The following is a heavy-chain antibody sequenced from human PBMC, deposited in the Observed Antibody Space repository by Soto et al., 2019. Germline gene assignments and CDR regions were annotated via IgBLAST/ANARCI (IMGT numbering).Heavy chain of an antibody. V-gene: IGHV4-59*01. D-gene: IGHD4-17*01. CDR3: AREGSGDYSDVEY. CDR1: GGSINNYY. Sequence: QVQLQESGPGLVKPSETLSLTCTVSGGSINNYYWSWIRQPPGKGLEWIGDVYYSGTTDYNPSLKSRVTISGDTSKNQFSLNLTSVTAAGTAVYYCAREGSGDYSDVEYWGQGTLVTVSS. J-gene: IGHJ4*02. CDR2: VYYSGTT.